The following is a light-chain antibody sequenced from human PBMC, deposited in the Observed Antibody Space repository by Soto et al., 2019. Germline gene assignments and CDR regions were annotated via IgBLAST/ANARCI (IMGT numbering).Light chain of an antibody. Sequence: EILLRQSPVTLSLSPEERATRSFRASQSVGSSFLAWYQQKPGKAPKLLIYKASTLKSGVPSRFSGSGSGTEFTLTISSLQPDDFATYYCQHYNSYSEAFGQGTKVDI. J-gene: IGKJ1*01. CDR2: KAS. CDR1: QSVGSS. CDR3: QHYNSYSEA. V-gene: IGKV1-5*03.